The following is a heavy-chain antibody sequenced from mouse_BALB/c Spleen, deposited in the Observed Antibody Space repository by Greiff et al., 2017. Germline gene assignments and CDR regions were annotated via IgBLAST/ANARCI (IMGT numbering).Heavy chain of an antibody. J-gene: IGHJ3*01. CDR1: GYTFTDYN. CDR3: ARNYGNYVLAWFAY. D-gene: IGHD2-1*01. V-gene: IGHV1-18*01. Sequence: EVQLQQSGPELVKPGASVKIPCKASGYTFTDYNMDWVKQSHGKSLEWIGDINPNNGGTNYNQKFKGKATLTVDKSSSTAYMKLRSLTSEDTAVYYCARNYGNYVLAWFAYWGQGTLVTVSA. CDR2: INPNNGGT.